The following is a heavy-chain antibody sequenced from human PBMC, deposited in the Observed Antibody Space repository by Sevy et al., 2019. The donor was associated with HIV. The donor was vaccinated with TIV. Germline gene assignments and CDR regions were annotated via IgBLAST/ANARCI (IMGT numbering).Heavy chain of an antibody. J-gene: IGHJ6*02. Sequence: SETLSLTCTVSGGSISSGDYYWSWIRQPPGKGLEWIGYIYYSGSTNYNPSLKSRVTISVDTSKNQFSLKPSSVTAADTAVYYCAREGVDCTNGVCFPYYYYGMDVWGQGTTVTVSS. CDR3: AREGVDCTNGVCFPYYYYGMDV. V-gene: IGHV4-30-4*01. CDR2: IYYSGST. D-gene: IGHD2-8*01. CDR1: GGSISSGDYY.